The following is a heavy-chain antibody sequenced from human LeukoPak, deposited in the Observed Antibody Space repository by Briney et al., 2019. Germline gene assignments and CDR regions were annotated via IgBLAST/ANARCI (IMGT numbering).Heavy chain of an antibody. D-gene: IGHD3-3*01. CDR2: INPSGGST. Sequence: ASVKVSCKASGYTFTSYYMHWVRQAPGQGPEWMGIINPSGGSTSYAQKFQGRVTMTRDTSTSTVYMELSSLRSEDTAVYYCARDLSPHTIFGVVIYYYYGMDVWGQGTTVTVSS. CDR1: GYTFTSYY. V-gene: IGHV1-46*01. J-gene: IGHJ6*02. CDR3: ARDLSPHTIFGVVIYYYYGMDV.